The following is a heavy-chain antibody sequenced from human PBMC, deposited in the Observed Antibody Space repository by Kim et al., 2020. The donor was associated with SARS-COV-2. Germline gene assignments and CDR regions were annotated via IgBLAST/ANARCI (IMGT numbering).Heavy chain of an antibody. CDR3: ARDYLYSIDV. Sequence: TTDYADSVRGRFTISRDNAKNTLGHQRNSLRADDTAIYYCARDYLYSIDVWGQGTTVTVSS. J-gene: IGHJ6*02. D-gene: IGHD5-18*01. V-gene: IGHV3-74*01. CDR2: TT.